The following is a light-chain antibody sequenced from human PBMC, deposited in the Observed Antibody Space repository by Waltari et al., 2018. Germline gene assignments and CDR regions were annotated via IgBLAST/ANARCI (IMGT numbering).Light chain of an antibody. J-gene: IGLJ1*01. CDR2: DVS. CDR1: SSDIGGDNF. Sequence: QSALTQPASVSGSPEQSITISCTGTSSDIGGDNFISWYQQHPGKSPNLILFDVSDRPSGVSNRFSGSKSGNSASLTISGLQAEDEADYYCSSYTRSSSYVFGTGTKVTVL. CDR3: SSYTRSSSYV. V-gene: IGLV2-14*01.